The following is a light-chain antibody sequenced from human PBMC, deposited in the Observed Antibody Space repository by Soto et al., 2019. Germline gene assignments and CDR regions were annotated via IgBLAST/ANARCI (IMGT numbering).Light chain of an antibody. V-gene: IGKV3-15*01. J-gene: IGKJ5*01. Sequence: EIVMTQYPATLSVSPGERATLSCRASQSVSSNLAWYQQKPGQAPRLVIYAASTRATGIPDRFSGSVSGTEFTLTISSLQSEDFAVYYCQQYNEWPPFTFGQGTRLEI. CDR1: QSVSSN. CDR2: AAS. CDR3: QQYNEWPPFT.